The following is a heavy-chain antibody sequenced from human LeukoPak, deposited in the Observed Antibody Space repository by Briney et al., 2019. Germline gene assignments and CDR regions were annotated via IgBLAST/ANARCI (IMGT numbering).Heavy chain of an antibody. J-gene: IGHJ5*02. V-gene: IGHV3-64*01. D-gene: IGHD1-20*01. Sequence: GGSLRLSCAASGFTFSTCVMLWVRKAPGLGLEYVSSIDPNGKTSYYANSVKGRFTISRDNSNNMLYLQMGSLTTEDMAVYYCAAQTPLTGAYDPWGQGTLVTVSS. CDR3: AAQTPLTGAYDP. CDR2: IDPNGKTS. CDR1: GFTFSTCV.